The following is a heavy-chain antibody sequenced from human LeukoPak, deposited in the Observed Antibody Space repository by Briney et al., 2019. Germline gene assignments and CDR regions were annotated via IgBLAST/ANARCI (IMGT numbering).Heavy chain of an antibody. CDR2: IHYSGST. V-gene: IGHV4-59*01. CDR1: GGSITSYY. J-gene: IGHJ4*02. D-gene: IGHD5-12*01. CDR3: ARDDSGYDY. Sequence: SETLSLTCTVSGGSITSYYWSWIRQPPGKGLEWIGYIHYSGSTNYNPSLKSRVTISVDRSKNQFSLKLSSVTAADTAVYYCARDDSGYDYWGQGTLVIVSS.